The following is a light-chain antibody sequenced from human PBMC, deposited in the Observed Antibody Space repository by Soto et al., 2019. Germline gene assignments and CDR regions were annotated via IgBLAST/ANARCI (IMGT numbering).Light chain of an antibody. V-gene: IGKV1-5*01. CDR2: DAS. J-gene: IGKJ1*01. CDR3: QQYNIYWT. CDR1: QSISGS. Sequence: DVQTTQSPSTLSASVGDRVTITCRASQSISGSLAWYQQKPGKAPKALIYDASSLESGVPSRFRGSGSGTEFTLTISSLQPDDFATYYCQQYNIYWTFGQGTKVDIK.